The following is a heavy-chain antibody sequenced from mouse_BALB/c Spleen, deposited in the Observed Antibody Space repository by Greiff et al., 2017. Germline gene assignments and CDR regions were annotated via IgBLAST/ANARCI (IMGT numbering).Heavy chain of an antibody. CDR2: ISSGGST. CDR1: GFTFSSYA. J-gene: IGHJ2*01. CDR3: AREGGLLRYFDY. D-gene: IGHD1-1*01. Sequence: EVQVVESGGGLVKPGGSLKLSCAASGFTFSSYAMSWVRQTPEKRLEWVASISSGGSTYYPDSVKGRFTISRDNARNILYLQMSSLRSEDTAMYCCAREGGLLRYFDYWGQGTTLTVSS. V-gene: IGHV5-6-5*01.